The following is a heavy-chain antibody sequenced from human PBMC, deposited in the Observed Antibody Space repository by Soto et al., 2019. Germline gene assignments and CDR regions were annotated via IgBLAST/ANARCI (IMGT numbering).Heavy chain of an antibody. D-gene: IGHD2-15*01. J-gene: IGHJ4*02. CDR3: GRGPTPLFDY. CDR2: IYPADSDT. V-gene: IGHV5-51*01. Sequence: PGEVLKTSCSASGYTFASYWHGLGRQMPGKGLEWMGVIYPADSDTRYNPSFQGQVTLSDDKSIATAYLQWSSLKSANTAMYYWGRGPTPLFDYWGQGTLVTVSS. CDR1: GYTFASYW.